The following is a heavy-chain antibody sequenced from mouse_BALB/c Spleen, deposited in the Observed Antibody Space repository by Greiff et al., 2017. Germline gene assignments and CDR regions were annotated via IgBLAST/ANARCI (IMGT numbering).Heavy chain of an antibody. CDR2: ILPGSGST. D-gene: IGHD1-1*01. V-gene: IGHV1-9*01. J-gene: IGHJ2*01. Sequence: QVQLQQSGAELMKPGASVKISCKATGYTFSSYWIEWVKQRPGHGLEWIGEILPGSGSTNYNEKFKGKATFTADTSSNTAYMQLSSLTSEDSAVYYCARSGTTDYFDYWGQGTTLTVSS. CDR1: GYTFSSYW. CDR3: ARSGTTDYFDY.